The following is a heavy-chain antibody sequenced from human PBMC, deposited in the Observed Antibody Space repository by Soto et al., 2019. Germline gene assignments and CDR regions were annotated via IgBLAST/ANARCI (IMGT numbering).Heavy chain of an antibody. J-gene: IGHJ5*02. Sequence: QLQLQESGPGLVKPSETLSLTCTVSGGSISSSSYYWGWIRQPPGKGLEWIGSIYYNGNTYYNPSLKSRVTISVDTSKNQFSLKLSSVTAADTAVYYCVRPKPDSSTHWFDPWGQGTLVTVSS. V-gene: IGHV4-39*01. CDR1: GGSISSSSYY. CDR3: VRPKPDSSTHWFDP. D-gene: IGHD3-22*01. CDR2: IYYNGNT.